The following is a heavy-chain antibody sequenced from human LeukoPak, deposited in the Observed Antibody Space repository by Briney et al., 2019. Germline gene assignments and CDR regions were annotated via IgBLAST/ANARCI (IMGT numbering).Heavy chain of an antibody. CDR3: ARAIVVVPAAIPGGDDY. D-gene: IGHD2-2*02. V-gene: IGHV1-18*01. CDR2: ISAYNGNT. CDR1: GYTFTSYG. J-gene: IGHJ4*02. Sequence: ASVKVSCKASGYTFTSYGISWVRQAPGQGLEWMGWISAYNGNTNYAQKLQGRVTMTTDTSTSTAYMELRSLRSDDTAVYYCARAIVVVPAAIPGGDDYWGQGTLVTVSS.